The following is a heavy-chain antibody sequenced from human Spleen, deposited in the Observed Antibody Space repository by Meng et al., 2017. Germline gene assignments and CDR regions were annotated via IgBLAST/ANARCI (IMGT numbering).Heavy chain of an antibody. Sequence: GELQRRGAGRLKPSVILSRTFVVSGGSFSDYYWSWIRQPPGKGLEWIGEINHSGSTNYNPSLESRATISVDTSEKQFSLKLSSVTAADTAVYYCARGPTTMAHDFDYWGQGTLVTVSS. V-gene: IGHV4-34*01. CDR1: GGSFSDYY. J-gene: IGHJ4*02. D-gene: IGHD4-11*01. CDR2: INHSGST. CDR3: ARGPTTMAHDFDY.